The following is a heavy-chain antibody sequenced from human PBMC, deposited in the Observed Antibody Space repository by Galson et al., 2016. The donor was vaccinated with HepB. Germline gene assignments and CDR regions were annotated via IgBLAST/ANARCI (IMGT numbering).Heavy chain of an antibody. CDR3: ARENFHDASDHQFDP. V-gene: IGHV3-30*01. D-gene: IGHD1-26*01. Sequence: SLRLSCAASGFKFSRYPMHWVRQAPGKGLEWLAVISYHGKNESYADSVKGRFSISRDNSNNTPYLQMNSLRPGDTALYYCARENFHDASDHQFDPWGQGTLVTVSS. J-gene: IGHJ5*02. CDR2: ISYHGKNE. CDR1: GFKFSRYP.